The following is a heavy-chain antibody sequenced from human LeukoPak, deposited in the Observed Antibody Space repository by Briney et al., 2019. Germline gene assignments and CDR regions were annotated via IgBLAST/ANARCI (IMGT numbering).Heavy chain of an antibody. V-gene: IGHV1-69*04. J-gene: IGHJ4*02. CDR1: GGTFSSYA. Sequence: GASVKVSCKASGGTFSSYAISWVRQAPGQGLEWMGRIIPILGTANYAQKFQGRVTITADKSTSTAYMELSSLRSEDTAVYYCAGGYRIAARIGVDYWGQGTLVTVSS. D-gene: IGHD6-6*01. CDR2: IIPILGTA. CDR3: AGGYRIAARIGVDY.